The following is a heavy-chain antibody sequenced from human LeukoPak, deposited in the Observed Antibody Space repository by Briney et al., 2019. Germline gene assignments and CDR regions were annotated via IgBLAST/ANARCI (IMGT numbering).Heavy chain of an antibody. CDR1: GGTFTSYA. CDR3: ARVFSSVATFYYFDY. V-gene: IGHV1-69*01. J-gene: IGHJ4*02. D-gene: IGHD5-12*01. Sequence: SVKVSCKASGGTFTSYAISWVRQAPGQGLEWMGGIIPIFGTANYAQKFQGRVTITADESTSTAYMELSSLRSEDTAVYYCARVFSSVATFYYFDYWGQGTLVTVSS. CDR2: IIPIFGTA.